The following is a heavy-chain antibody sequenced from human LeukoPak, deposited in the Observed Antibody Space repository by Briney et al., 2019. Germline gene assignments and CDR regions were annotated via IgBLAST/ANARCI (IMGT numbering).Heavy chain of an antibody. V-gene: IGHV1-46*01. CDR3: ARDGTMDRYGYWWFDP. CDR1: GYTFTSYY. J-gene: IGHJ5*01. D-gene: IGHD5-18*01. CDR2: INPSGGST. Sequence: ASVKVSCKASGYTFTSYYMHWVRQAPGQGLEWMGIINPSGGSTSYAQKFQGRVTITADESTSTAYMELSSLRSEDTAVYYCARDGTMDRYGYWWFDPGGQGTLVTVSS.